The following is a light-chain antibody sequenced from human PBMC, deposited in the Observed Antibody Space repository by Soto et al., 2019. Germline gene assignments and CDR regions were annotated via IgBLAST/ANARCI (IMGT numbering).Light chain of an antibody. J-gene: IGKJ1*01. CDR2: DAS. V-gene: IGKV1-33*01. Sequence: DIERTRSPSSQSVCVRNRVTTTSQASQDISNYLNWYQQKPGKAPKLLIYDASNLETGVPSRFSGSGSGTDFTFTISSLQPEDIATYYCQQYDNLPWTFGQGAKVAIK. CDR1: QDISNY. CDR3: QQYDNLPWT.